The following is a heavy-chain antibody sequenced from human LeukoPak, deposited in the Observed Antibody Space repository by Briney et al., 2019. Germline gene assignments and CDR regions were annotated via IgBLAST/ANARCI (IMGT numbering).Heavy chain of an antibody. Sequence: PGGSLRLSCAASGFTFNTYAMSWLRQAPGKGLEWVSGISASGGSTYYADSVKGRFTISRDNSENTLYLQMNTLRAEDTAVYFCAKDFTYPADPGTHFDYWGQGTLVSVSS. J-gene: IGHJ4*02. CDR3: AKDFTYPADPGTHFDY. CDR2: ISASGGST. D-gene: IGHD3-10*01. V-gene: IGHV3-23*01. CDR1: GFTFNTYA.